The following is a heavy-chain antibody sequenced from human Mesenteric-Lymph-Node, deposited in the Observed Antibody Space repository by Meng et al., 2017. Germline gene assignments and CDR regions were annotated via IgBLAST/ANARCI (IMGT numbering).Heavy chain of an antibody. CDR3: ARDRQEVAAFTLSYFDY. Sequence: SETLSLTCTVSGGSISSGSYYWSWIRQPAGKGLEWIGRIYTSGSTNYNPSLKSRVTISVDTSKNQFSLKLSSVTAADTAVYYCARDRQEVAAFTLSYFDYWGQGTLVTVSS. D-gene: IGHD6-19*01. V-gene: IGHV4-61*02. CDR2: IYTSGST. CDR1: GGSISSGSYY. J-gene: IGHJ4*02.